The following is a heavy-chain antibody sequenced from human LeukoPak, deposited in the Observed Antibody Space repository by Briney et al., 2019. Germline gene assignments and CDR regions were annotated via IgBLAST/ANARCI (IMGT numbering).Heavy chain of an antibody. CDR3: AREGIQLWGFDY. D-gene: IGHD5-18*01. CDR2: INHSGST. V-gene: IGHV4-4*02. CDR1: GGSISSSSW. J-gene: IGHJ4*02. Sequence: SETLSLTCAVSGGSISSSSWWSWVRQPPGKGLEWIGEINHSGSTNYNPSLKSRVTISVDTSKNQFSLKLSSVTAADTAVYYCAREGIQLWGFDYWGQGTLVTVSS.